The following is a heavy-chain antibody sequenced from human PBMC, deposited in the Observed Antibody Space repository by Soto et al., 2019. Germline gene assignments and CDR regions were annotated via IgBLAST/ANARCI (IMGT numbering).Heavy chain of an antibody. CDR2: INPNSGGT. J-gene: IGHJ6*02. CDR3: ARSPSSSWYYYYYGMDV. Sequence: QVQLVQSGAEVKKPGASVKVSCKASGYTFTGYYMHWVRQAPGQGLEWMGWINPNSGGTNYAQEFQGWVTMTRDTYISTAYLELSRLRSDDTAVYYCARSPSSSWYYYYYGMDVWGQGTTVTVSS. D-gene: IGHD6-13*01. CDR1: GYTFTGYY. V-gene: IGHV1-2*04.